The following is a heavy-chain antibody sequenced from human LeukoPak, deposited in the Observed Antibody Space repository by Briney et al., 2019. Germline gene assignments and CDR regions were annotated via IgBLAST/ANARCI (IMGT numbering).Heavy chain of an antibody. D-gene: IGHD6-19*01. CDR3: ARIHSSGWYWNYFDY. CDR1: GGSISSYY. J-gene: IGHJ4*02. V-gene: IGHV4-59*01. Sequence: SETLSLTCTVSGGSISSYYWSWIRQPPGKGLEWIGYIYYSGSTNYNPSLKSRVTISVDTSKNQFSLKLSSVTAADTAVYYCARIHSSGWYWNYFDYWGQGTLVTVSS. CDR2: IYYSGST.